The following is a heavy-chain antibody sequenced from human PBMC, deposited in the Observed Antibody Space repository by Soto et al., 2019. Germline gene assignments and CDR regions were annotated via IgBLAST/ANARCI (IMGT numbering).Heavy chain of an antibody. V-gene: IGHV4-34*01. CDR3: ARCRGYSGYGSGGWFDP. Sequence: QVQLQQWGAGLLKPSETLSLTCAVYGGSFSGYYWSWIRQPPGKGLECIGEINHSGSTNYNPSLKSRVTISVDTSKNQFSLKLSSVTAADTAVYYCARCRGYSGYGSGGWFDPWGQGTLVTVSS. J-gene: IGHJ5*02. CDR2: INHSGST. CDR1: GGSFSGYY. D-gene: IGHD5-12*01.